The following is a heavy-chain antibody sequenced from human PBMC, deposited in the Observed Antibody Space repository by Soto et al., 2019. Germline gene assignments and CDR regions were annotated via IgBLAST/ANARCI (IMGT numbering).Heavy chain of an antibody. D-gene: IGHD1-1*01. J-gene: IGHJ4*02. CDR3: ARDLAALPGTVDS. CDR2: ISSSSRYT. Sequence: EVQLVESGGGLVKPGGSLRLSCTASAFAFNSYSMNWVRQAPGKGLEWVSSISSSSRYTYYSDSVKGRFTVSRDNAKNSLSLQMNSLRAEDTAVYYCARDLAALPGTVDSWGQGTLVTVSS. V-gene: IGHV3-21*06. CDR1: AFAFNSYS.